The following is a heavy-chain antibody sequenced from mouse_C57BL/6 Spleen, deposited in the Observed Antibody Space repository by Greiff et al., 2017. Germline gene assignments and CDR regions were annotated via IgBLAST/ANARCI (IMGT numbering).Heavy chain of an antibody. D-gene: IGHD1-3*01. V-gene: IGHV1-55*01. CDR1: GYTFTSYW. Sequence: QVQLQRSGAELVKPGASVKMSCKASGYTFTSYWITWVKQRPGQGLEWIGDIYPGSGSTNYNEKFKSKATLTVDTSSSTAYMQLSSLTSEDSAVYYCARSGVYYFDYWGQGTTLTVSS. CDR2: IYPGSGST. J-gene: IGHJ2*01. CDR3: ARSGVYYFDY.